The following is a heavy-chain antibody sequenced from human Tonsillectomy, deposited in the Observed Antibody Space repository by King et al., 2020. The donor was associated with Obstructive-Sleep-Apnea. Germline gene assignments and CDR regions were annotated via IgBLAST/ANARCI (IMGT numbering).Heavy chain of an antibody. Sequence: VQLVESGGDLVKPGGSLRLSCAASGFTFNNAWMSWVRQAPVKGREWGGRVSAKPDGGTTYYAAPVKVRFTISRGDSKNMRSLPMNSLKTEDTAVYYCTTEYASRNYLKYYFDYWGQGTLVTVSS. V-gene: IGHV3-15*01. CDR3: TTEYASRNYLKYYFDY. J-gene: IGHJ4*02. CDR2: VSAKPDGGTT. CDR1: GFTFNNAW. D-gene: IGHD2-8*01.